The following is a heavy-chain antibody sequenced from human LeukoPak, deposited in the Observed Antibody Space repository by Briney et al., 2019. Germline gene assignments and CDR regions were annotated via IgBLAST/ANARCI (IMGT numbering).Heavy chain of an antibody. CDR2: IYHSGST. J-gene: IGHJ5*02. Sequence: SETLSLTCAVSGYSISSGYYWGWIRQPPRKGLEWIGSIYHSGSTYYNPSLKSRVTISVDTSKNQFSLKLSSVTAADTAVYYCARHCLDYGDYSRWFDPWGQGTLVTVSS. D-gene: IGHD4-17*01. V-gene: IGHV4-38-2*01. CDR3: ARHCLDYGDYSRWFDP. CDR1: GYSISSGYY.